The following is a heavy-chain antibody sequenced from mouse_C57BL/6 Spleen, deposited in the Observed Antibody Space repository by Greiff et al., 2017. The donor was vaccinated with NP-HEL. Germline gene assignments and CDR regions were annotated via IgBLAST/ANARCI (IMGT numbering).Heavy chain of an antibody. CDR3: ARDKGVYYYGSSYDFDY. V-gene: IGHV5-4*01. D-gene: IGHD1-1*01. CDR2: ISDGGSYT. CDR1: GFTFSSYA. Sequence: EVMLVESGGGLVKPGGSLKLSCAASGFTFSSYAMSWVRQTPEKRLEWVATISDGGSYTYYPDNVKGRFTISRDNAKNNLYLQMSHLKSEDTAMYYCARDKGVYYYGSSYDFDYWGQGTTLTVSS. J-gene: IGHJ2*01.